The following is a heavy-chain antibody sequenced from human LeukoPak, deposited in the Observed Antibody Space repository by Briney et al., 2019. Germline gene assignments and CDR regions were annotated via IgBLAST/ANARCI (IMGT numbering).Heavy chain of an antibody. CDR1: GGSFSGSNHY. Sequence: SETLSLTCTVSGGSFSGSNHYWGWIRQPPGKGLEWIGSIYFGGSTYYNPSLKSRLTISVDRSKNQFSLKLSSVTAADTAVYYCARLSLSVEISGSYYFGMDVWGQGTTVTVSS. CDR2: IYFGGST. J-gene: IGHJ6*02. D-gene: IGHD5-24*01. CDR3: ARLSLSVEISGSYYFGMDV. V-gene: IGHV4-39*07.